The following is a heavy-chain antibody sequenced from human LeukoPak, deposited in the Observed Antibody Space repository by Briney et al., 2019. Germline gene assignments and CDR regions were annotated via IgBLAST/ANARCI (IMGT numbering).Heavy chain of an antibody. CDR2: ISGNGGST. V-gene: IGHV3-23*01. CDR3: AKGRSIVGATRVDY. D-gene: IGHD1-26*01. Sequence: GGSLRLSCAASGFTFSSYAMSWVRQAPGKGLEWVSAISGNGGSTYYADSVKGRFTISRDNSKNTLYLQMNSLRAEDTAVYYCAKGRSIVGATRVDYWGQGTLVTVSS. CDR1: GFTFSSYA. J-gene: IGHJ4*02.